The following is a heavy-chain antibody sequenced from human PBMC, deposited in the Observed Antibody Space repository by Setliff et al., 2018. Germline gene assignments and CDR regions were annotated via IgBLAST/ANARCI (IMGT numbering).Heavy chain of an antibody. D-gene: IGHD1-26*01. V-gene: IGHV4-59*01. CDR1: GDSIINYY. CDR3: AAVGIDAGGGWFDP. CDR2: IYYRGTT. Sequence: SETLSLTCTVSGDSIINYYWSWIRQPPGKGLEWIGYIYYRGTTNYNSSLKSRVTISIDMSKNQFSLKLSSATAADTAVYFCAAVGIDAGGGWFDPWGHGIPVTVSS. J-gene: IGHJ5*02.